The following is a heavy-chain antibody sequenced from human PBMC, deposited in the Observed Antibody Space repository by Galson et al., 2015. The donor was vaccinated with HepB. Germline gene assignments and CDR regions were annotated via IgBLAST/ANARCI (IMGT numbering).Heavy chain of an antibody. CDR3: ARVQRSVAVAAGSIDY. D-gene: IGHD6-19*01. CDR2: ISAYNGNT. Sequence: SVKVSCKASGYTFTSYGISWVRQAPGQGLEWMGWISAYNGNTNYAQKLQGRVTMTTDTSTSTAYMELRSLRSDDTAVYYCARVQRSVAVAAGSIDYWGQGTLVTVSS. V-gene: IGHV1-18*01. J-gene: IGHJ4*02. CDR1: GYTFTSYG.